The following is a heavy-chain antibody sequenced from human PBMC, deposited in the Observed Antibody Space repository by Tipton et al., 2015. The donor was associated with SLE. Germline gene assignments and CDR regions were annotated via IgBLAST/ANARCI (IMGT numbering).Heavy chain of an antibody. J-gene: IGHJ4*02. CDR2: ISSSSSYT. Sequence: SLRLSCAASGFTFSSYSMNWVRQAPGKGLEWVSSISSSSSYTYYADSVKGRFTISRDNAKNSLYLQMNSLRAEDTAVYYCARGAIAKIGGSDYWGQGTLVTVSS. V-gene: IGHV3-21*01. CDR3: ARGAIAKIGGSDY. D-gene: IGHD1-26*01. CDR1: GFTFSSYS.